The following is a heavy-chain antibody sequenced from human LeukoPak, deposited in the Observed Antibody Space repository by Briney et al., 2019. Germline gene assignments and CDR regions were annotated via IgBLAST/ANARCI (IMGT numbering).Heavy chain of an antibody. J-gene: IGHJ3*02. V-gene: IGHV1-18*01. CDR1: GYTFTSYG. D-gene: IGHD2-15*01. CDR3: ARVCSGGSCYGAFDI. CDR2: ISAYNGNT. Sequence: ASVKVSCKASGYTFTSYGISWVRQAPGQGLEWMGWISAYNGNTNYAQKLQGRVTMTTDTSTSTAYMELGSLRSDDTAVYYCARVCSGGSCYGAFDIWGQGTMVTVSS.